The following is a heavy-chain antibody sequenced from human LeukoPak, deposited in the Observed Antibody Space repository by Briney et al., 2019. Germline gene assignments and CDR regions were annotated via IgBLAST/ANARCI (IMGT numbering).Heavy chain of an antibody. V-gene: IGHV4-61*01. CDR2: IFYSGRT. Sequence: SETLSLTCTVSGGSVNSGSYYWTWIRQPPGKGLDWLGYIFYSGRTNYNPSLKSRVSISVNTSKNQFSLKLSSVTAADTAVYYCARLESGYVSREPFDTWGQGTMVTVSS. J-gene: IGHJ3*02. CDR1: GGSVNSGSYY. CDR3: ARLESGYVSREPFDT. D-gene: IGHD5-12*01.